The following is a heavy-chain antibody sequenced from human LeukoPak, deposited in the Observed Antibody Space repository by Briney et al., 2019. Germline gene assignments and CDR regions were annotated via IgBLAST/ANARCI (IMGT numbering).Heavy chain of an antibody. CDR2: ISWNSGSI. Sequence: PGGSLRLSCAASGFTFDDYAMHWDRQAPGKGLEWVSGISWNSGSIGYADSVKGRFTISRDNAKNSLYLQMNSLRAEDTALYYCATSSSWGQGTLVTVSS. D-gene: IGHD6-13*01. CDR3: ATSSS. J-gene: IGHJ4*02. V-gene: IGHV3-9*01. CDR1: GFTFDDYA.